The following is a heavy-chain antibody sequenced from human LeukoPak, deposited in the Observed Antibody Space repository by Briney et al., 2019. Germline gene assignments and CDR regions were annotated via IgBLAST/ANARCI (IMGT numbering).Heavy chain of an antibody. D-gene: IGHD1-1*01. V-gene: IGHV3-48*02. CDR1: GFTFSSYS. CDR2: ISSSSSTI. CDR3: ARDPPGGYKRTGTTDY. Sequence: HPGGPLRLSCAASGFTFSSYSMNWVRQAPGKGLEWVSYISSSSSTIYYADSVKGRFTISRDNAKNSLYLQMNSLRDEDTAVYYCARDPPGGYKRTGTTDYWGQGTLVTVSS. J-gene: IGHJ4*02.